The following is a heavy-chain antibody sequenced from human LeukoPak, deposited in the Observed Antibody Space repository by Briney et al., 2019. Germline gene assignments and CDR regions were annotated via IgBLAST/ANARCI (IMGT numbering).Heavy chain of an antibody. CDR3: ARGHSSGWYGVPYYFDY. J-gene: IGHJ4*02. D-gene: IGHD6-19*01. Sequence: NPSETLSLTCTVSGGSISGYYWSWIRQPPGKGLEWIGEINHSGSTNYDPSLKSRVTISVDTSKNQFSLKLSSVTAADTAVYYCARGHSSGWYGVPYYFDYWGQGTLVTVSS. CDR1: GGSISGYY. CDR2: INHSGST. V-gene: IGHV4-34*01.